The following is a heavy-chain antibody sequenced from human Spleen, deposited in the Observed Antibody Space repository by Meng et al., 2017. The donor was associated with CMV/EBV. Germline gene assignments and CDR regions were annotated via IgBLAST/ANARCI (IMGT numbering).Heavy chain of an antibody. CDR2: ISGSGDST. V-gene: IGHV3-23*01. D-gene: IGHD4-17*01. CDR3: AKDTTTVTGWYCDL. Sequence: GESLKISCAASGFTFSSYAMSWIRQAPGKGLEWVSTISGSGDSTYYGDSVKGRFTISRDNSKKTLYLQMNSLTAEDTAVYYCAKDTTTVTGWYCDLLGRGTLVTVSS. CDR1: GFTFSSYA. J-gene: IGHJ2*01.